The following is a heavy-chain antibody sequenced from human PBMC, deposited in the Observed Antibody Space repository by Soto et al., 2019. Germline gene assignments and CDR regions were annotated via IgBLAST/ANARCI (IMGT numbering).Heavy chain of an antibody. J-gene: IGHJ6*02. Sequence: ASVKVSCKASGYTFTNYGISWVRQAPGQGLERMGWISTYNGNTHYARKFQGRVAMTTDTSPSTAYMELRSLISDDTAVYYCARAGYSLGYAMDVWGQGTTVTVSS. CDR2: ISTYNGNT. CDR1: GYTFTNYG. CDR3: ARAGYSLGYAMDV. D-gene: IGHD3-9*01. V-gene: IGHV1-18*04.